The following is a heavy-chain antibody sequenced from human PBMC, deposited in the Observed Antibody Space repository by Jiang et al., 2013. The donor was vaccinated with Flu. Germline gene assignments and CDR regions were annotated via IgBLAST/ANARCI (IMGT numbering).Heavy chain of an antibody. CDR3: ARGIAVADPSFDY. V-gene: IGHV1-3*01. CDR1: GYTLTSYA. J-gene: IGHJ4*02. D-gene: IGHD6-19*01. Sequence: GAEVKKPGASVKVSCKASGYTLTSYAMHWVRQAPGQRLEWMGWINAGNGNTKYSQKFQGRVTITRDTSASTAYMELSSLRSEDTAVYYCARGIAVADPSFDYWGQGTLVTVSS. CDR2: INAGNGNT.